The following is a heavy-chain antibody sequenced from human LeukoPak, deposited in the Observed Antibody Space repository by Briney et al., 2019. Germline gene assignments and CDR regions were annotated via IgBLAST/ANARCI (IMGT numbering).Heavy chain of an antibody. J-gene: IGHJ6*02. CDR3: ARWGSSVGYYYGMDV. Sequence: PSETLSLTCTVSGGSISSYYWSWIRQPPGKGLEWIGYIYYSGSTNYNPSLKSRVTISVDTSKNQFSLKLSSVTAADTAVYYCARWGSSVGYYYGMDVWGQGTTVTVSS. CDR1: GGSISSYY. CDR2: IYYSGST. V-gene: IGHV4-59*08. D-gene: IGHD3-16*01.